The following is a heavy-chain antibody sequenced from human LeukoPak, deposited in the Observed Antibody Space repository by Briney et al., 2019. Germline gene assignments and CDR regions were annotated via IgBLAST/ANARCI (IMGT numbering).Heavy chain of an antibody. CDR3: ARAAVVVPAAPFDY. V-gene: IGHV4-4*07. J-gene: IGHJ4*02. CDR2: ICTSGST. CDR1: GGSISSYY. D-gene: IGHD2-2*01. Sequence: SETLSLTCTVSGGSISSYYWSWIRQPAGKGLEWIGRICTSGSTNYNPSLKSRVTMSVDTSKNQFSLKLSSVTAADTAVYYCARAAVVVPAAPFDYWGQGTLVTVSS.